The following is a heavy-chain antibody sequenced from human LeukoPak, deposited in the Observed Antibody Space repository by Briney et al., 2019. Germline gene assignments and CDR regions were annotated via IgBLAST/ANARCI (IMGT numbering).Heavy chain of an antibody. D-gene: IGHD3-10*02. Sequence: GGSLRLSCAASGFTFISYGMHWVRQAPGKGLEWEAFIRYDGTTKYYEDSLRGRFTISRDNSKNTLFLQMNGLRAEDTAVYYCAKMLGESNSSLADYYYFYMDVWGKGTTVTVSS. J-gene: IGHJ6*03. V-gene: IGHV3-30*02. CDR2: IRYDGTTK. CDR3: AKMLGESNSSLADYYYFYMDV. CDR1: GFTFISYG.